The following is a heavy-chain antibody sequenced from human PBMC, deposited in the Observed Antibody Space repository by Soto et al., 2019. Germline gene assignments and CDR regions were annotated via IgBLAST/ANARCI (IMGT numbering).Heavy chain of an antibody. D-gene: IGHD1-26*01. V-gene: IGHV3-30*03. CDR2: ISYDGSDD. Sequence: QVQLVESGGGVVQPGRSLRLSCAASGFTFSNYGMHWVRQAPGKGLEWVAIISYDGSDDNYADSVKGRFTISRDSSKNTLYLQMNSRRPEDTALYYCARRHPIGAPGNWYFDLWGLGTLVTVSS. CDR1: GFTFSNYG. CDR3: ARRHPIGAPGNWYFDL. J-gene: IGHJ2*01.